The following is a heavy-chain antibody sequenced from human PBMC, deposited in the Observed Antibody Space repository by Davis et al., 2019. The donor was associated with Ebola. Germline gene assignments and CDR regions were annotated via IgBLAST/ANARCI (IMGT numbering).Heavy chain of an antibody. J-gene: IGHJ6*02. CDR1: GFTFSDYY. CDR3: ARAPYYYDSSGWGNLYYYYGMDV. D-gene: IGHD3-22*01. CDR2: ISSSGYTI. V-gene: IGHV3-11*04. Sequence: GGSLRLSCAASGFTFSDYYMSWIRQAPGKGLEWVSYISSSGYTIYYADSVKGRFTISRDNAKNSLYLQMNSLRAEDTAVYYCARAPYYYDSSGWGNLYYYYGMDVWGQGTTVTVSS.